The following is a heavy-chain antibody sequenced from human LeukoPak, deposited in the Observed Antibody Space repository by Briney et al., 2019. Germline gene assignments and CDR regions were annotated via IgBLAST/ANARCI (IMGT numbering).Heavy chain of an antibody. J-gene: IGHJ4*02. Sequence: SETLSLTCTVSGGSISSYYWSWIRQPPGKGLEWIGYIYYSGSTNYNPSLKSRVTISVDTSKNQFSLKLSSVTAADTAVYYCARGITMVRGVITDYFDYWGQGTLVTVSS. V-gene: IGHV4-59*01. D-gene: IGHD3-10*01. CDR2: IYYSGST. CDR1: GGSISSYY. CDR3: ARGITMVRGVITDYFDY.